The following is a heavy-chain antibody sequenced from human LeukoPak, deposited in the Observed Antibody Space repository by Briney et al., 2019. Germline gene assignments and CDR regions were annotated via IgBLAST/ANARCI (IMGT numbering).Heavy chain of an antibody. CDR3: ARDRPDSSGYYLWFDP. V-gene: IGHV3-64*01. CDR2: ISSNGGST. Sequence: GGSLRLSCAASGFTFSSYAMPWVRQAPGKGLEYVSAISSNGGSTYYANSVKGRFTISRDNSKNTLYLQMGSLRAEDMAVYYCARDRPDSSGYYLWFDPWGQGTLVTVSS. D-gene: IGHD3-22*01. J-gene: IGHJ5*02. CDR1: GFTFSSYA.